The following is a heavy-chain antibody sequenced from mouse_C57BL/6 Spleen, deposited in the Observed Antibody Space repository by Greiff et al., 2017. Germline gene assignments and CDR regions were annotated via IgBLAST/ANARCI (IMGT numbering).Heavy chain of an antibody. CDR3: ARNVYYYGSSWFAY. J-gene: IGHJ3*01. CDR2: IYPGDGDT. D-gene: IGHD1-1*01. Sequence: QVQLKQSGPELVKPGASVKISCKASGYAFSSSWMNWVKQRPGKGLEWIGRIYPGDGDTNYNGKFKGKATLTADKSSSTAYMQLSSLTSEDSAVYFCARNVYYYGSSWFAYWGQGTLVTVSA. CDR1: GYAFSSSW. V-gene: IGHV1-82*01.